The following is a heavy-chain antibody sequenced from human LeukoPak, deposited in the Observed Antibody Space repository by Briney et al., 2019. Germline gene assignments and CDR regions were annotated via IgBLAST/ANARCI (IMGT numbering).Heavy chain of an antibody. CDR2: IIYSGNT. V-gene: IGHV4-39*01. D-gene: IGHD6-13*01. Sequence: PSKTLSLTCTVSSGSISSTSYYWGWIRQPPGKGLGWIGGIIYSGNTYYNPSLKSRVTLSIDTTKNQFSLQLTSVTAADTAVYFCGRHFPGSGYAVDLWGQGTLVTVSS. CDR3: GRHFPGSGYAVDL. CDR1: SGSISSTSYY. J-gene: IGHJ4*02.